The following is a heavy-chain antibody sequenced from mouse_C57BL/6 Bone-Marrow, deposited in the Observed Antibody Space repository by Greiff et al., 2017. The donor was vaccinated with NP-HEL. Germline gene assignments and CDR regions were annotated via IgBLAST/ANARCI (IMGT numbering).Heavy chain of an antibody. CDR2: IYPRSGNT. V-gene: IGHV1-81*01. CDR1: GYTFTSYG. D-gene: IGHD2-4*01. CDR3: ARRDYDVGYFDY. Sequence: QVQLKESGAELARPGASVKLSCKASGYTFTSYGISWVKQRTGQGLEWIGEIYPRSGNTYYNEKFKGKATLTADKSSSTAYMELRSLTSEDSAVDFCARRDYDVGYFDYWGQGTTLTVSS. J-gene: IGHJ2*01.